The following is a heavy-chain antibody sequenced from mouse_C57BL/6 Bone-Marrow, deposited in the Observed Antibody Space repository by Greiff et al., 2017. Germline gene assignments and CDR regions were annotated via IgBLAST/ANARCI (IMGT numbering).Heavy chain of an antibody. CDR3: ARRIYYLPDD. CDR1: GYTFTSSG. J-gene: IGHJ2*01. CDR2: IYPRSGNT. D-gene: IGHD1-1*01. Sequence: QVQLKESGAELARPGASVKLSCKASGYTFTSSGISWVKQRTGQGLEWIGEIYPRSGNTYYNEKFKGKATLTADKSSSTAYMELRSLTSEDSAVYFCARRIYYLPDDWGQGTTLTVSS. V-gene: IGHV1-81*01.